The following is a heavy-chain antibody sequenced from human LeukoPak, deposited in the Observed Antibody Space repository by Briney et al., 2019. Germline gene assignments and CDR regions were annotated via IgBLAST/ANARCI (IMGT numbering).Heavy chain of an antibody. J-gene: IGHJ6*02. V-gene: IGHV4-59*01. CDR2: IYYSGST. CDR1: GGSISSYY. CDR3: ARSDGSGSYSPDYYYGMDV. Sequence: SETLSLTCTVSGGSISSYYWGWIRQPPGKGLEWIGYIYYSGSTNYNPSLKSRVTISVDTSKNQFSLKLSSVTAADTAVYYCARSDGSGSYSPDYYYGMDVWGQGTTVTVSS. D-gene: IGHD3-10*01.